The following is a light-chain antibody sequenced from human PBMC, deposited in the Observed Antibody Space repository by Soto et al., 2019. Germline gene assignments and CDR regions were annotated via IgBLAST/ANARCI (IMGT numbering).Light chain of an antibody. CDR2: AAS. CDR3: QQYDNR. CDR1: QGISSY. V-gene: IGKV1-9*01. J-gene: IGKJ5*01. Sequence: DIQLTQSPSFLAASVGDRVTITCRASQGISSYLAWYQQKPGKAPKLLIYAASTLQSGVPSRFSGSGSGTDFTFTISRLQPAHIATYYCQQYDNRFGQGTRLEIK.